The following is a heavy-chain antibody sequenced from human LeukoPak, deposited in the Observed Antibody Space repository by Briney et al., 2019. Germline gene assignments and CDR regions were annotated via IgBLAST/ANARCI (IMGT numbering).Heavy chain of an antibody. Sequence: GGSLRLSCAASGFTFSSYAMHWVRQAPGKGLEWVSAISYDGSNKYYADSVKDRFTISRDNSKNTLYLQMNSLRAEDTAVYYCGRAGVEYSYGNWFDPWGQGTLVTVSS. V-gene: IGHV3-30-3*01. J-gene: IGHJ5*02. CDR1: GFTFSSYA. CDR3: GRAGVEYSYGNWFDP. CDR2: ISYDGSNK. D-gene: IGHD5-18*01.